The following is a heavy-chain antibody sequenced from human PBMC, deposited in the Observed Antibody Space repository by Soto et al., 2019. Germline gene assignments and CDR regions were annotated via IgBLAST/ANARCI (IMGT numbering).Heavy chain of an antibody. CDR1: GYTFSMYA. CDR2: ISVDNGKT. V-gene: IGHV1-18*04. CDR3: ARVPRRTIRGPYFYQYGMDV. J-gene: IGHJ6*02. Sequence: ASVKVSCKASGYTFSMYAITWLRPAPGQGLELMGWISVDNGKTNYAQNFQGRLVMTTDTSTTTAYMDLRSLRSDDTAVYYCARVPRRTIRGPYFYQYGMDVWGQGTTVTVSS. D-gene: IGHD3-10*01.